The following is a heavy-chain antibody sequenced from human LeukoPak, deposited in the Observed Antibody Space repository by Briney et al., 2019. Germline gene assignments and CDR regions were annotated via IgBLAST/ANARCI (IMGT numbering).Heavy chain of an antibody. D-gene: IGHD2-21*02. CDR3: AKDFRHYGLYCGGDCYFGEFDY. CDR2: IWYDGSNK. J-gene: IGHJ4*02. CDR1: GFTFSSYG. V-gene: IGHV3-33*06. Sequence: PGRSLRLSCAASGFTFSSYGMHWVRQAPGKGLEWVALIWYDGSNKYYADSVKGRFTISRDNSKNTLYLQMNSLRAEDTAVYYCAKDFRHYGLYCGGDCYFGEFDYWGQGTLATVSS.